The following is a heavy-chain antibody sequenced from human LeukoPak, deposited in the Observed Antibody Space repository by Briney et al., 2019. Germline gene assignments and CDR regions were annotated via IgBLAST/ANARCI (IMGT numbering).Heavy chain of an antibody. Sequence: GGSLRLPCEASGFRFGDYYMAWIRQAPGKGLEWISWMSSRSGTTQYADSMKGRFTISRDNAKNSLYLQMNSLRAEDTAVYYCARDMGWLQYDYWGQGTLVTVSS. V-gene: IGHV3-11*04. D-gene: IGHD5-24*01. CDR2: MSSRSGTT. CDR3: ARDMGWLQYDY. J-gene: IGHJ4*02. CDR1: GFRFGDYY.